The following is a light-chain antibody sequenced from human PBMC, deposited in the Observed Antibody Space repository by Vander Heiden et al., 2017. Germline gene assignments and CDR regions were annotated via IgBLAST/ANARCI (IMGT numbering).Light chain of an antibody. CDR1: QSLLHSNGYNY. J-gene: IGKJ4*01. CDR2: LGS. Sequence: IVMTQSPLSLLVTPGEPASLSCRSSQSLLHSNGYNYLDWYLQKPGQSPQLLIYLGSNRASGVPDRFSGSGSGADFTLKISRVEAEDVGVYYCRQALQTPRTFGGGTKVEIK. CDR3: RQALQTPRT. V-gene: IGKV2-28*01.